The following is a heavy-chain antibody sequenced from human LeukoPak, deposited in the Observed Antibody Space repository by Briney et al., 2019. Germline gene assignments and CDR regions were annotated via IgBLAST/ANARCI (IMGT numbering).Heavy chain of an antibody. V-gene: IGHV3-30*02. D-gene: IGHD4-17*01. CDR3: ARDTTVTRLGY. J-gene: IGHJ4*02. CDR1: GFTFSTSA. Sequence: GGSLRLSCAASGFTFSTSAMHWVRRAPGKGLEWVAFIRYDGSDKYYADSVKGRFTISRDNAKNSLYLQMNSLRAEDTAVYYCARDTTVTRLGYWGQGTLVTVSS. CDR2: IRYDGSDK.